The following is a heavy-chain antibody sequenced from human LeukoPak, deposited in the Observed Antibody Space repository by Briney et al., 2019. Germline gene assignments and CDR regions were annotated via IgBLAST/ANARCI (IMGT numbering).Heavy chain of an antibody. J-gene: IGHJ5*02. Sequence: PGGSLRLSCAASGFTFSTFTMSWVRQAPGKGLEWVSSLTSTSSYVYYADSVKGRFSVSRDNAKSSLYLQMNSLRAEDTAVYFCAKDLSYGSNWFDPWDQGTLVTVSS. V-gene: IGHV3-21*01. D-gene: IGHD3-10*01. CDR2: LTSTSSYV. CDR3: AKDLSYGSNWFDP. CDR1: GFTFSTFT.